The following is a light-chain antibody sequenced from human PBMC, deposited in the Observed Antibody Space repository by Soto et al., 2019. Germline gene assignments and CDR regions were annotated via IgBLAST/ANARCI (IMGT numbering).Light chain of an antibody. CDR1: QRVSNTY. Sequence: EIVLAQSPGTLSLSPGERATLSCRASQRVSNTYLAWYQQKPGQAPRLLIYGVSSRATGIPDRFSGSGSGTDFTLTISRLEPEDFAVYYCQQYSSSPFTFGGGTTVEIK. J-gene: IGKJ4*01. CDR3: QQYSSSPFT. V-gene: IGKV3-20*01. CDR2: GVS.